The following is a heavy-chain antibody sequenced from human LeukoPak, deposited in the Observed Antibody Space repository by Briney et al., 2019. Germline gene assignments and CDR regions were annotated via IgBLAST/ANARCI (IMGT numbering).Heavy chain of an antibody. V-gene: IGHV3-23*01. CDR2: ISGSGGST. D-gene: IGHD2-8*01. Sequence: GGSLRLSCVASGFTFRNFAMSWVRQAPGKGLEWVSAISGSGGSTYYADSVKGRFTISRDNSKNTLYLQMNSLRAEDTAVYYCAKGSTKVYATEYYFDYWGQGTLVTVSS. CDR3: AKGSTKVYATEYYFDY. CDR1: GFTFRNFA. J-gene: IGHJ4*02.